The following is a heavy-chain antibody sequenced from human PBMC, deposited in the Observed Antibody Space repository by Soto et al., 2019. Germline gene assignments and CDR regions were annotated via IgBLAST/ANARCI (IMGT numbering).Heavy chain of an antibody. J-gene: IGHJ4*02. CDR2: ISGSGGST. CDR3: AKGGYYYDSSGEIDY. D-gene: IGHD3-22*01. V-gene: IGHV3-23*01. Sequence: GGSLRLSCAASGFTFSSYAMSWVRQAPGKGLEWVSAISGSGGSTYYADSVKGRFTISRDNSKNTLYLQMNSLRAEDTAVYYCAKGGYYYDSSGEIDYWGQGTLVTAPQ. CDR1: GFTFSSYA.